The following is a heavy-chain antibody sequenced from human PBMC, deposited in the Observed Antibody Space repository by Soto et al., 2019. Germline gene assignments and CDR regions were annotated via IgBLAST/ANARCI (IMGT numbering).Heavy chain of an antibody. Sequence: QKQLVVSGGGVVQPGRSLRLSCAASGIPFSASGMHWVRQAPGKGLEWVAMIWSDGSQEYYADSVKGRFTITRDNSKNMISLQMDSLRAEDTAVYYCARDKGTTSLDTRGQGNMVTVSS. CDR2: IWSDGSQE. V-gene: IGHV3-33*01. D-gene: IGHD2-2*01. J-gene: IGHJ5*02. CDR3: ARDKGTTSLDT. CDR1: GIPFSASG.